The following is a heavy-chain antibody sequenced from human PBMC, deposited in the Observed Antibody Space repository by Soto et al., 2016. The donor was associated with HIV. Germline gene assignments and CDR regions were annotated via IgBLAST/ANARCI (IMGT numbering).Heavy chain of an antibody. CDR1: GGSFSGHY. Sequence: QVSLQQWGAGLLRPSETLSLTCAVYGGSFSGHYWSWVRQAPGWGLEWIGHINYNGTTTYNPSLKSRINMSIDTSKNXFSLRLNSLTAADTGVYYCARGNGYDWGYYFDSWGQETXVTVSS. CDR3: ARGNGYDWGYYFDS. V-gene: IGHV4-34*02. CDR2: INYNGTT. J-gene: IGHJ4*02. D-gene: IGHD5-12*01.